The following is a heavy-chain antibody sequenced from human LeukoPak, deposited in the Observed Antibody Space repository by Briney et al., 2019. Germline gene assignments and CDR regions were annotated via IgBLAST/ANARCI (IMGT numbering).Heavy chain of an antibody. CDR2: IGASGDTT. V-gene: IGHV3-23*01. CDR1: KFTFTHYP. D-gene: IGHD3-16*01. J-gene: IGHJ3*02. Sequence: GGSLRLSCAASKFTFTHYPMTWVRQAPGKGLEWVSAIGASGDTTYYADSVKGRFTISRDNSRNTLFLQMNSLRVEDTAVYYCAKFLGILNDPFDIWGQGTTVTVSS. CDR3: AKFLGILNDPFDI.